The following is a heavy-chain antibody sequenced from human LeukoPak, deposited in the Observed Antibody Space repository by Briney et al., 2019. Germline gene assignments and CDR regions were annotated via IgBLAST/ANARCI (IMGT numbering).Heavy chain of an antibody. D-gene: IGHD1-26*01. CDR1: GGSISSYY. V-gene: IGHV4-59*01. CDR3: ARGSSGSNFDY. CDR2: MYDSGSS. J-gene: IGHJ4*02. Sequence: SETLSLTCTVSGGSISSYYWTWIRQSPGKGLEWIGYMYDSGSSSYNPSLKSRVTISVDTSKNQFPLNLSSVTAADTAVYYCARGSSGSNFDYWGQGTLVTVSS.